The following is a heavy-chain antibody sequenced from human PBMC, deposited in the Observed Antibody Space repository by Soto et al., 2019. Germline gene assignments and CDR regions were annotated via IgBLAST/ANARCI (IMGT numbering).Heavy chain of an antibody. J-gene: IGHJ4*02. CDR3: AGPTSYFEY. CDR2: IFYSGTT. V-gene: IGHV4-31*03. CDR1: GDSVYSRPHS. Sequence: QVQLRESGPGLLKPSQTLSLTCTVSGDSVYSRPHSWTWIRQLPDKGLEYIGYIFYSGTTYYNPSLKDRVTISLDTSKNQFYMSLTSVTAADTAVYYCAGPTSYFEYWGQGTLVNVSS.